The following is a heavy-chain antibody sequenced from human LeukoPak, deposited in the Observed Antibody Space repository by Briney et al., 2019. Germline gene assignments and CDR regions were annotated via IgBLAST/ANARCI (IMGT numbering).Heavy chain of an antibody. CDR1: GFTFSHYS. CDR3: VKDGV. Sequence: GGSLRLSCAASGFTFSHYSMNWVRQAPGKGLEWVGRIQGKTDGGTTHYAAPVKGRFTISRDDSKNTLFLQMNSLKTEDTAMYYCVKDGVWGQGTLVTVSS. V-gene: IGHV3-15*01. J-gene: IGHJ4*02. CDR2: IQGKTDGGTT. D-gene: IGHD3-3*01.